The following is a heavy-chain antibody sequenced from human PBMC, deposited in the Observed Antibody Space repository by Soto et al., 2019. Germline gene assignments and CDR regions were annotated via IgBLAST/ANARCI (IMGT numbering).Heavy chain of an antibody. V-gene: IGHV4-59*01. D-gene: IGHD6-6*01. Sequence: ETLSLTCTVSGGSISSYYWIWIRQPPGKGLEWIGYIYYSGSTNYNPSLKSRVTISVDTSKNQFSLKLSSVTAADTAVYYCARVGSSGYYYGMDVWGQGTTVTVSS. CDR2: IYYSGST. CDR1: GGSISSYY. J-gene: IGHJ6*02. CDR3: ARVGSSGYYYGMDV.